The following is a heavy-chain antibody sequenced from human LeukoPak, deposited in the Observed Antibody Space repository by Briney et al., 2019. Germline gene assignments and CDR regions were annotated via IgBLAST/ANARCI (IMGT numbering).Heavy chain of an antibody. CDR1: GFTFGNYW. CDR3: VRDLNYTPGY. J-gene: IGHJ4*02. V-gene: IGHV3-74*03. Sequence: GGSLRLSCTASGFTFGNYWMHWVRQGPGKGLVWVSGISNDGGGTTYADSVRGQFTTSRDNAKNTLYLQMNSLGVEDTAVYYCVRDLNYTPGYWGQGTLVTVSS. CDR2: ISNDGGGT. D-gene: IGHD2-2*02.